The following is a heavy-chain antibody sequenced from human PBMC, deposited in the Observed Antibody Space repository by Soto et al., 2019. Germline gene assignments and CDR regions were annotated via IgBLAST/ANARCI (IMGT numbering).Heavy chain of an antibody. CDR3: ARGPPSGSFSLTPRY. D-gene: IGHD1-26*01. CDR1: GYSFHNFG. J-gene: IGHJ4*02. V-gene: IGHV1-18*04. CDR2: ISGQIAKT. Sequence: QVQLVQSGPEVQKPWASVKVSCKASGYSFHNFGIIWVRQAPGQWLEWMGWISGQIAKTNYAQKFQGKVTMTTDTSTSTAYMELNTLTSDDTAMYYCARGPPSGSFSLTPRYWGQGTLVTVSS.